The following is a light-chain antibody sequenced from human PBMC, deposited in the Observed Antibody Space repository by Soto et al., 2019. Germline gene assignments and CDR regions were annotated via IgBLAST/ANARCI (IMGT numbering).Light chain of an antibody. V-gene: IGKV1-39*01. CDR1: LTTSVY. CDR2: AAS. Sequence: DNQLTQSPSSLSAYLGDRVTITCRASLTTSVYLNWYQHKPGKAPRLLIYAASNLLSGFPSRFSGSGSGTEFTLTISSLQPEDFATYYCQQSYTAPPTFGQGTKVE. CDR3: QQSYTAPPT. J-gene: IGKJ1*01.